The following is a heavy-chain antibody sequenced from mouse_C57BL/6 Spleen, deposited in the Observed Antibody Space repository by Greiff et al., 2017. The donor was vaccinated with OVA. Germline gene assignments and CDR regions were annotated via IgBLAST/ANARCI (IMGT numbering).Heavy chain of an antibody. J-gene: IGHJ1*03. CDR3: ALPHYYGSSHWYFDV. V-gene: IGHV1-39*01. D-gene: IGHD1-1*01. CDR2: INPNYGTT. Sequence: LVKPGASVKISCKASGYSFTDYNMNWVKQSNGKSLEWIGVINPNYGTTSYNQKFKGKATLTVDQSSSTAYMQLNSLTSEDSAVYYCALPHYYGSSHWYFDVWGTGTTVTVSS. CDR1: GYSFTDYN.